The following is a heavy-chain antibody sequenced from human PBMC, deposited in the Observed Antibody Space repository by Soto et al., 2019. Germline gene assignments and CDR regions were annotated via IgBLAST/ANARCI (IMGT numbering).Heavy chain of an antibody. Sequence: GGSLRLSCAASGFTFSRFPMHWVRQAPGKGLEWVPVISYDGSNKYYADSVKGRFTISRDNSKNTLYLQMNSLRAEDTAVYYCARDRGPWLQLRSPFDYWGQGTLVTVSS. D-gene: IGHD5-12*01. CDR2: ISYDGSNK. CDR3: ARDRGPWLQLRSPFDY. J-gene: IGHJ4*02. V-gene: IGHV3-30-3*01. CDR1: GFTFSRFP.